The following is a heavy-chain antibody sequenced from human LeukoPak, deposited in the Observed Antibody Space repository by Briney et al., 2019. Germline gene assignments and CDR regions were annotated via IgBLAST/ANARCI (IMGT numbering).Heavy chain of an antibody. J-gene: IGHJ4*02. CDR3: ARDRQAYSGYDSPIDY. Sequence: ASVKVSCKASGYTFTGYYMHWVRQAPGQGLEWMGWINPNSGGTNYAQKFQGRVTMTRDTSISTAYMELSRLRSDDTAVYYCARDRQAYSGYDSPIDYWGQGTLVTVSS. CDR1: GYTFTGYY. CDR2: INPNSGGT. V-gene: IGHV1-2*02. D-gene: IGHD5-12*01.